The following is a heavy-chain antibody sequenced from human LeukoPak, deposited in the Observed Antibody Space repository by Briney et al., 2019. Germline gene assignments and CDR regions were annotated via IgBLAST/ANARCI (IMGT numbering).Heavy chain of an antibody. CDR2: IKQDGSEK. CDR3: ARDFVLDDAFDI. V-gene: IGHV3-7*01. J-gene: IGHJ3*02. D-gene: IGHD3-16*02. Sequence: PGGSLRLSCAASGFTFSSYWMSWVRQAPGKGLEWVANIKQDGSEKYYVDSVKGRLTISRDNAKNSLYLQMDSLRAEDTAVYYCARDFVLDDAFDIWGQGTMVTVSS. CDR1: GFTFSSYW.